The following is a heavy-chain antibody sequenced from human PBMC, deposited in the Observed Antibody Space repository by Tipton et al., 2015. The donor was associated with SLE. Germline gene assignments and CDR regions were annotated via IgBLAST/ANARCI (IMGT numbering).Heavy chain of an antibody. V-gene: IGHV4-59*01. D-gene: IGHD3-3*01. CDR1: GGSISSYY. J-gene: IGHJ4*02. Sequence: LRLSCTVSGGSISSYYWSWIRQPPGKGLEWIGYIYYSGSTNYNPSLKSRVTISVDTSKNQFSLKLSSVTAADTAVYYCARDRDFWMGYFDYWGQGTLVTVSS. CDR3: ARDRDFWMGYFDY. CDR2: IYYSGST.